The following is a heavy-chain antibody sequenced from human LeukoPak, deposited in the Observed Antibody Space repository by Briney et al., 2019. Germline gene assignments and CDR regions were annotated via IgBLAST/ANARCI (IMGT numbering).Heavy chain of an antibody. V-gene: IGHV1-2*02. CDR2: INPNSGGT. CDR1: GYTFTGYY. D-gene: IGHD6-19*01. Sequence: ASVKVSCKASGYTFTGYYMHWVRQAPGQGLEWMGWINPNSGGTNYAQKFQGRVTMTRDTSISTAYMELSRLRSDDTAVYYCARANSGWYYPFDPWGQGTLVTVSS. CDR3: ARANSGWYYPFDP. J-gene: IGHJ5*02.